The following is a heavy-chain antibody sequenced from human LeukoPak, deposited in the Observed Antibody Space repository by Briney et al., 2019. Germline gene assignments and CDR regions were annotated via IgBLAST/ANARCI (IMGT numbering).Heavy chain of an antibody. CDR3: ASVSDPPGNV. V-gene: IGHV3-48*03. J-gene: IGHJ6*04. CDR1: GFTFSSYE. Sequence: GGSLRLSCAASGFTFSSYEMNWVRQAPGKGQEWVSYISSSGSTIYYADSVKGRFTISRDNAKNSLYLQMNSLRAEDTAVYYCASVSDPPGNVWGKGTTVTVSS. D-gene: IGHD1-14*01. CDR2: ISSSGSTI.